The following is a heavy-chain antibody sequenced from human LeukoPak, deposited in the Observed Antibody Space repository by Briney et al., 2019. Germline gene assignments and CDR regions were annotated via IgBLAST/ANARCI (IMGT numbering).Heavy chain of an antibody. Sequence: PSETLSLTCAVYGGSFSGYYWSWIRQPPGKGLEWIGEINHSGSTNYNPSLKSRVTISVDTSKNQFSLKLSSVTAADTAVYYCARAGQRLTHSKYQPLFRTQSGAFDIWGQGTMVTVSS. CDR2: INHSGST. CDR3: ARAGQRLTHSKYQPLFRTQSGAFDI. D-gene: IGHD2-2*01. J-gene: IGHJ3*02. CDR1: GGSFSGYY. V-gene: IGHV4-34*01.